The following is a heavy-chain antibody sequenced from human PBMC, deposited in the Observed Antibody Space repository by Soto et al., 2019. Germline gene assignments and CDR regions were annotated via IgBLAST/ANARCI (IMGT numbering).Heavy chain of an antibody. CDR3: AKSRVAARPLPPQYYYMDV. CDR1: GFTFSSYA. CDR2: ISGSGGST. V-gene: IGHV3-23*01. Sequence: WGSLRLSCAASGFTFSSYAMSWVRQAPGKGLDWVSAISGSGGSTYYADSVKGRFTISRDNSKNTLYLQMNSLRAEDTAVYYCAKSRVAARPLPPQYYYMDVWGKGTTVTVSS. D-gene: IGHD6-6*01. J-gene: IGHJ6*03.